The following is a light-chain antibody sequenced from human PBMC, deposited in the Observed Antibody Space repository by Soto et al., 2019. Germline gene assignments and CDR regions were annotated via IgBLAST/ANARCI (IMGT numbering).Light chain of an antibody. CDR1: NIGSES. J-gene: IGLJ3*02. CDR2: YDS. Sequence: YELTQPPSVSVAPGKTARITCGGDNIGSESGNWYQQRPGQAPVLVIYYDSDRPSGIPERFSGSNSGNTATLPISRVEAGDEDDYYCQVWDTSREHQVFGGGTKLTVL. CDR3: QVWDTSREHQV. V-gene: IGLV3-21*04.